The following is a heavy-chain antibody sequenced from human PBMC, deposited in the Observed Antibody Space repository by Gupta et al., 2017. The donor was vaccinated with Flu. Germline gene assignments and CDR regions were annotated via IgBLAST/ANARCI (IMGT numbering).Heavy chain of an antibody. CDR2: ISWNSGSI. Sequence: EVQLVDSGGGLVQPGRSLRLSCAASGFTFDDYAMHWVRQAPGKGLEWVSGISWNSGSIGYADAVKGRFTISRDNAKNSLYLQMNSLRAEDTALYYCAKDYGDYYYGMDVWGQGTTVTVSS. CDR3: AKDYGDYYYGMDV. V-gene: IGHV3-9*01. J-gene: IGHJ6*02. D-gene: IGHD4-17*01. CDR1: GFTFDDYA.